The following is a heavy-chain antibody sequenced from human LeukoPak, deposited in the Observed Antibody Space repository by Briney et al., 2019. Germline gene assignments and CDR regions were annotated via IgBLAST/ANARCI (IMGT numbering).Heavy chain of an antibody. CDR3: ATGIGDNSGYYTWAVNY. V-gene: IGHV1-24*01. J-gene: IGHJ4*02. CDR1: GYTLTELS. D-gene: IGHD3-22*01. Sequence: VASVTVSCKVSGYTLTELSMHWVRQAPGKGLEWMGGFDPEDGETIYAQKFQGRVTMTEDTSTDTAYMELSSLRSEDTAVYYCATGIGDNSGYYTWAVNYWGQGTLVTVSS. CDR2: FDPEDGET.